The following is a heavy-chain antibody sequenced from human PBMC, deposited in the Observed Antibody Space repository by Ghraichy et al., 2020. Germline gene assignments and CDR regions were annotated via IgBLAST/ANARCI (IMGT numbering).Heavy chain of an antibody. D-gene: IGHD2-15*01. CDR2: IYYSGST. J-gene: IGHJ3*02. CDR1: GGSISSSSYY. CDR3: AGGYCSGGSCYSVGI. V-gene: IGHV4-39*01. Sequence: SETLSLTCTVSGGSISSSSYYWGWIRQPPGKGLEWIGSIYYSGSTYYNPSLKSRVTISVDTSKNQFSLKLSSVTAADTAVYYSAGGYCSGGSCYSVGIWGQGTMVTVSS.